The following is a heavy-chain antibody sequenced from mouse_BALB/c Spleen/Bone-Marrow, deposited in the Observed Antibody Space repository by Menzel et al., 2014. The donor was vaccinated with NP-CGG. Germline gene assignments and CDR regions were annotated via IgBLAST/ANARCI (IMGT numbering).Heavy chain of an antibody. Sequence: EVQLQQSGPELVKPGASVKISCKASGYTFXDYNMHWVKQSHGKSLEWIGYIYPYNGGTGYNQKFKSKATLTVDNSSSTAYMELRSLTSGDSAVYYCARFRYDWYFDVWGAGTTVTVSS. CDR1: GYTFXDYN. D-gene: IGHD2-14*01. CDR2: IYPYNGGT. CDR3: ARFRYDWYFDV. J-gene: IGHJ1*01. V-gene: IGHV1S29*02.